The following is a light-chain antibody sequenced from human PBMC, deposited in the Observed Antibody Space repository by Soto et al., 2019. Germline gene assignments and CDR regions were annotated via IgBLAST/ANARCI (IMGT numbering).Light chain of an antibody. CDR1: VSNIGTNY. Sequence: QSVLTQPPSASGTPGQRVTMSCSGSVSNIGTNYVYWFQQFPGTAPKLLIYNNDQRPSGVPDRFSGSKSGTSASLDISGLRSEDEADYYCAAWDDSLSGRVFGGGTKLTVL. J-gene: IGLJ3*02. CDR2: NND. V-gene: IGLV1-47*02. CDR3: AAWDDSLSGRV.